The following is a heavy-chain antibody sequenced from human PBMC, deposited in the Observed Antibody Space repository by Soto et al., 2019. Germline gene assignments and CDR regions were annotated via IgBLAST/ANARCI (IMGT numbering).Heavy chain of an antibody. J-gene: IGHJ6*02. CDR2: ISDSGGST. Sequence: GGSLRLSCAASGLTFSSHAMSWVRQAPGKGLEWVSAISDSGGSTYYADSVKGRFTISRDNSENTLFLQMNSLRAEDTAVYFCANGPTIFGVVISYSFYYGLDVWGQGTTVTVSS. CDR3: ANGPTIFGVVISYSFYYGLDV. D-gene: IGHD3-3*01. V-gene: IGHV3-23*01. CDR1: GLTFSSHA.